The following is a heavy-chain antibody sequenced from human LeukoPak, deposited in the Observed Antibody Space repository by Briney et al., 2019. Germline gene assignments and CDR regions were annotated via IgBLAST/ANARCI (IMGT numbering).Heavy chain of an antibody. CDR1: GFTFSDSY. V-gene: IGHV3-73*01. D-gene: IGHD2-8*02. CDR2: IRTKTRNYAA. CDR3: TRQNCTGGSCSYVDC. Sequence: GGCRRLSCAASGFTFSDSYMHWDRQASGKGLGWVGLIRTKTRNYAATYAESVKGRLTISRDDSKNTAYLQMNSLKMEDTAVYYCTRQNCTGGSCSYVDCWGQGTLVTVSS. J-gene: IGHJ4*02.